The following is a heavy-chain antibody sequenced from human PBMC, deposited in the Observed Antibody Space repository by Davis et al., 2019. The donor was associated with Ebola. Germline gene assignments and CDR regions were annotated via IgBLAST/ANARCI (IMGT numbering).Heavy chain of an antibody. Sequence: AASVKVSCKASGGTFSSYAISWVRQAPGQGLEWMGGIIPIFGTANYAQKFQGRVTITADKSTSTAYMELSSLRSEDTAVYYCARDRGRYSSGFDEFDYWGQGTLVTVSS. D-gene: IGHD6-19*01. V-gene: IGHV1-69*06. CDR1: GGTFSSYA. CDR2: IIPIFGTA. CDR3: ARDRGRYSSGFDEFDY. J-gene: IGHJ4*02.